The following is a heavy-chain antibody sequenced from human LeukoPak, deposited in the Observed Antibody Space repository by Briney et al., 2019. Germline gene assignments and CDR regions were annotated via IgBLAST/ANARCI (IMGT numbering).Heavy chain of an antibody. Sequence: SETLSLTCTVSGGSISSGDYYWSWLRQPPGKGLEWFGYIYYSGNTYYNPSLKSRVTISVDTSKNHFSLKLSSVIAADTAVYYCARDLRGDSSSCFDYWGQGTLVTVSS. V-gene: IGHV4-30-4*08. D-gene: IGHD6-13*01. CDR3: ARDLRGDSSSCFDY. CDR1: GGSISSGDYY. CDR2: IYYSGNT. J-gene: IGHJ4*02.